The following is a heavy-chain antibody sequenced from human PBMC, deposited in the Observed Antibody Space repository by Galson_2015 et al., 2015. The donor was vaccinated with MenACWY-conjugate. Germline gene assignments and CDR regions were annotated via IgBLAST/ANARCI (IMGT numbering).Heavy chain of an antibody. V-gene: IGHV3-74*01. CDR1: GFIFNTYW. CDR3: AKSRGASFFFGS. D-gene: IGHD1-26*01. CDR2: INPGGSST. J-gene: IGHJ4*02. Sequence: SLRLSCAASGFIFNTYWMHWVRQAPGKGLVWVSRINPGGSSTTSAASVKARFTISRDNAKNTLYLQMNSLRPEDTAVFYCAKSRGASFFFGSWGQGTLVTVSS.